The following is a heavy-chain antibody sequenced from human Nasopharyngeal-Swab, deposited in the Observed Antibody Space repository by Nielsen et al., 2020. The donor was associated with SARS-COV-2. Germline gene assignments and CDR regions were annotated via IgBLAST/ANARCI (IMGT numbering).Heavy chain of an antibody. J-gene: IGHJ4*02. CDR3: VRQGLPMSVGAKHFDY. V-gene: IGHV4-59*08. Sequence: SETLSLTCTVSGGSITGYYWSWIRQPPGKGLEWIGNIYYTGSTKYNPPLKSRVTISVDTSKNQFSLKLTSVTAADTAVYYCVRQGLPMSVGAKHFDYWGQGTLVTVSS. CDR2: IYYTGST. D-gene: IGHD1-26*01. CDR1: GGSITGYY.